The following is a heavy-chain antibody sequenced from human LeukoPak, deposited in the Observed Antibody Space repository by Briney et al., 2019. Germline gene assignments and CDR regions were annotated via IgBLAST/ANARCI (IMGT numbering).Heavy chain of an antibody. Sequence: SETLSLTCTVSGGSISSSSYYWVWIRQPPGKGLEWIGTVYYSGSTYYNSSLKSRVTISLDTSKNQFSLKLSSVTAADTAIYYCALRISGTYWGDYWGQGALVTVSS. V-gene: IGHV4-39*07. J-gene: IGHJ4*02. CDR3: ALRISGTYWGDY. D-gene: IGHD1-26*01. CDR2: VYYSGST. CDR1: GGSISSSSYY.